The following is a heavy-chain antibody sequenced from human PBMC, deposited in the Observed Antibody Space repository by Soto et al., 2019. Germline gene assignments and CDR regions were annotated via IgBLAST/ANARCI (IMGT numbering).Heavy chain of an antibody. CDR2: ITRNGEPT. J-gene: IGHJ4*02. CDR1: GFTFSSSD. CDR3: AKGGGGDHGY. D-gene: IGHD2-21*02. Sequence: EVQLLESGGGLAQPGGSLRLSCAASGFTFSSSDMSWVRQAPGKGLEWVSSITRNGEPTEYADSVKGRFTISRDNSKNTIHLQMKNLRAGEPAVFFCAKGGGGDHGYWGQGTLVAVSS. V-gene: IGHV3-23*01.